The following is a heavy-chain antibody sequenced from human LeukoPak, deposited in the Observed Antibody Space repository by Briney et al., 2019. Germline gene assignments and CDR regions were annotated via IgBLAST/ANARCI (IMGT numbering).Heavy chain of an antibody. CDR2: MNPNSGNT. CDR3: ARGSPPRVYYDRSGYYSYYFDY. D-gene: IGHD3-22*01. CDR1: GYTFTSYD. J-gene: IGHJ4*02. Sequence: ASVKVSCKASGYTFTSYDINWVRQATGQGLEWMGWMNPNSGNTGYAQKLQGRVTMTTDTSTSTAYMELRSLRSDDTAVYYCARGSPPRVYYDRSGYYSYYFDYWGQGTLVTVSS. V-gene: IGHV1-8*01.